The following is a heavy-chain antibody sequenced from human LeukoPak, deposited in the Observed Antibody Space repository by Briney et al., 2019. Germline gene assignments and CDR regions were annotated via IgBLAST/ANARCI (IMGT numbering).Heavy chain of an antibody. CDR2: ISSSSSYI. D-gene: IGHD3-10*01. CDR1: GFTFSSYS. J-gene: IGHJ4*02. CDR3: ARDNLGRNTMVRGVKSSY. V-gene: IGHV3-21*01. Sequence: GGSLRLSCAASGFTFSSYSMNWVRQAPGKGLEWVSSISSSSSYIYYADSVKGRFTISRDNAKNSLYLQMNSLRAEDTAVYYCARDNLGRNTMVRGVKSSYWGQGTLVTVSS.